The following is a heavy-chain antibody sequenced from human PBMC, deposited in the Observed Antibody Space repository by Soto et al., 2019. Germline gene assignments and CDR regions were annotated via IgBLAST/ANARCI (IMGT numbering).Heavy chain of an antibody. CDR2: VHHTGNT. CDR1: GGSITSGGFS. V-gene: IGHV4-30-2*01. J-gene: IGHJ3*01. CDR3: AKECGGTCLDAFDV. D-gene: IGHD2-15*01. Sequence: QVQLKESGSGLVKPAQTLSLTCAVSGGSITSGGFSWSWIRQPPGKGLEWIGYVHHTGNTDYHPALASRVTISLDRSRNLFSLNLTSVTAADTATYYCAKECGGTCLDAFDVWGPGTTVLVSS.